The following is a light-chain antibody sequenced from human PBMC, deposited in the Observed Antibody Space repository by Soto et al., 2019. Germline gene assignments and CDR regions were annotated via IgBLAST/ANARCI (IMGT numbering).Light chain of an antibody. Sequence: EIVLTQSPGTLSLSPGERATLSCRASQSVSSNYLTWYQRKPGQAPRLLIYGASSRATGIPDRFSGSGSGTDFTLTISRLEPEDFAVYYCQQYGSSPLTFGGGTKVDI. J-gene: IGKJ4*01. CDR1: QSVSSNY. V-gene: IGKV3-20*01. CDR3: QQYGSSPLT. CDR2: GAS.